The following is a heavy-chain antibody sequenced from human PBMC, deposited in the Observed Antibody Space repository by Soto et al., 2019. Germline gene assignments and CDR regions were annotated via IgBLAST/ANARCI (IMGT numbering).Heavy chain of an antibody. CDR1: GFTFRIYA. D-gene: IGHD2-15*01. CDR3: ARGDREDIAVVIGARPGEYGLDV. Sequence: QVQLVESGGGVVQPGRSLRLSCAASGFTFRIYAMHWVRQAPGKGLECVAVISYDGSNKFYRDSVKGRFTISRDNSKNTMYLQLNSLIYEDTAVYYCARGDREDIAVVIGARPGEYGLDVWGQGTTVTVSS. V-gene: IGHV3-30-3*01. J-gene: IGHJ6*02. CDR2: ISYDGSNK.